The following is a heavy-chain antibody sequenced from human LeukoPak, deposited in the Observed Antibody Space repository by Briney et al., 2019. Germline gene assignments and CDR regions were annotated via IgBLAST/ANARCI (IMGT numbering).Heavy chain of an antibody. D-gene: IGHD3-9*01. J-gene: IGHJ4*02. Sequence: PSGTLSLTCAVSGGSISSSNWWSWVRQPPGTGLEWIGEIYHSGSTYYNPSLKSRVTISVDTSKNQFSLKLSSVTAADTAVYYCARLYLYYDILTGKTYYFDYWGQGTLVTVSS. V-gene: IGHV4-4*02. CDR1: GGSISSSNW. CDR2: IYHSGST. CDR3: ARLYLYYDILTGKTYYFDY.